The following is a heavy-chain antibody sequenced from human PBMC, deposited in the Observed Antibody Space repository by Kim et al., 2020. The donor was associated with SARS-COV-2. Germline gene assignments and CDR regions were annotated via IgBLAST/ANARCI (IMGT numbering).Heavy chain of an antibody. CDR2: IYYTGST. J-gene: IGHJ6*02. V-gene: IGHV4-39*07. CDR3: ARSPANHIAGARDGYNVYYYAMDV. CDR1: DGSISNSNYY. Sequence: SETLSLTCTVADGSISNSNYYWGWIRQPPGKGLEWIGNIYYTGSTYYNPSLKSRVIMSVDTSKNQFSLKLTSVTAADTAVYYCARSPANHIAGARDGYNVYYYAMDVWGQGTTVTVSS. D-gene: IGHD2-21*01.